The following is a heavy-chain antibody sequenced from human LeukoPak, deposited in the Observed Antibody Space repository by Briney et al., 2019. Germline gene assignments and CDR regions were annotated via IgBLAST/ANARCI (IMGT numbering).Heavy chain of an antibody. J-gene: IGHJ3*02. CDR2: IYYSGST. CDR3: ASSKISYYYDSSGSPDAFDI. CDR1: GGSISSYY. Sequence: SETLSLTCTVSGGSISSYYWSWIRQPPGKGLEWIGYIYYSGSTNYNPSLKSRVTISVDTSKNQFSLKLSSVTAADTAVYYCASSKISYYYDSSGSPDAFDIWGQGTMVTVSS. D-gene: IGHD3-22*01. V-gene: IGHV4-59*08.